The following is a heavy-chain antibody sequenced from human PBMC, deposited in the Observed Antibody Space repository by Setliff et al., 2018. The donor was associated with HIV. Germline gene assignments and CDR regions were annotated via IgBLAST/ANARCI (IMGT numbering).Heavy chain of an antibody. CDR3: ARGLGQRGRLDV. Sequence: KVSCKASEYTFTSYNINWVRQATGQGLEWMGWMNPNSGNTGYAQKFQGRVTITRNTFISTAYMELSSLRSEDTAVYYCARGLGQRGRLDVWGKGTTVTVSS. CDR1: EYTFTSYN. CDR2: MNPNSGNT. J-gene: IGHJ6*04. D-gene: IGHD6-25*01. V-gene: IGHV1-8*03.